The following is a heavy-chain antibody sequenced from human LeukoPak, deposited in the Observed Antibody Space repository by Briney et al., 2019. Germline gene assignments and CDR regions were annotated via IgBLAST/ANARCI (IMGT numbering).Heavy chain of an antibody. CDR3: ARDYDFWSGYPLDY. D-gene: IGHD3-3*01. J-gene: IGHJ4*02. CDR1: GYTFTGYY. V-gene: IGHV1-2*02. CDR2: INPNSGGT. Sequence: ASVKVSCKASGYTFTGYYMHWVRQAPGQGLEWMGWINPNSGGTNYAQKFQGRVTMTRDTSITTAYMESSRLRSDDTAVYYCARDYDFWSGYPLDYWGQGTLVTVSS.